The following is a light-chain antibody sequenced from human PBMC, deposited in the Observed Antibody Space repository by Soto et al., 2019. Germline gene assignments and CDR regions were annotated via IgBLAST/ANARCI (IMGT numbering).Light chain of an antibody. J-gene: IGLJ3*02. CDR2: DVS. Sequence: QSALTQPASVSGSPGQSITISCIGTSSDVGGYYYVSWYQQRPGKAPKLMIYDVSNRPSGVSNRFSGSKSGNTASLTISGLQAEDEADYYCSSYTSTSTLVFGGGTKLTVL. CDR3: SSYTSTSTLV. CDR1: SSDVGGYYY. V-gene: IGLV2-14*03.